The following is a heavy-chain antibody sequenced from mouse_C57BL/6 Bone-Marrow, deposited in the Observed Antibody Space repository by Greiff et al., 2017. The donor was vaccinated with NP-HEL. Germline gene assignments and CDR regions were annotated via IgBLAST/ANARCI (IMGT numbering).Heavy chain of an antibody. CDR1: GYTFTSYG. CDR3: ARSHYGSSPAWFAY. V-gene: IGHV1-81*01. Sequence: QVQLQQSGAELARPGASVKLSCKASGYTFTSYGISWVKQRTGQGLEWIGEIYPRSGNTYYNEKFKGKATLTADKSSSPAYMELRSLTSEDSAVYFCARSHYGSSPAWFAYWGQGTLVTVSA. CDR2: IYPRSGNT. D-gene: IGHD1-1*01. J-gene: IGHJ3*01.